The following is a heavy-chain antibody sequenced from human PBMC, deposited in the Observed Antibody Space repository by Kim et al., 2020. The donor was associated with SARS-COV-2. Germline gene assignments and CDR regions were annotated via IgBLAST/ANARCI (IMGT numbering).Heavy chain of an antibody. CDR3: AKDRFIGGRRSFVADH. J-gene: IGHJ4*02. Sequence: LSLTCAASGFTFDDYTMHWVRQAPGKGLEWVSLIIWDGGRTYYADSVKGRFTISRDNSKNSLYLQMDSLRSEDNALYYCAKDRFIGGRRSFVADHWGQGTLVTVSS. CDR1: GFTFDDYT. D-gene: IGHD6-6*01. CDR2: IIWDGGRT. V-gene: IGHV3-43*01.